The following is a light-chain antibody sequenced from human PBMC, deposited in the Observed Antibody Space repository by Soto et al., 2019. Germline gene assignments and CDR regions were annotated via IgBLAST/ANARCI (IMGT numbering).Light chain of an antibody. CDR1: SSDVGGYNY. V-gene: IGLV2-8*01. J-gene: IGLJ1*01. CDR2: EVY. Sequence: QSALTQPPSASGSPGQSVTISCTGSSSDVGGYNYVSWYQQHPGKAPKLVIYEVYKRPSGVPGRFSGSKSGNTASLTVSGLQAEDEADYYCSSYAGSNNYVFGTGTKLTVL. CDR3: SSYAGSNNYV.